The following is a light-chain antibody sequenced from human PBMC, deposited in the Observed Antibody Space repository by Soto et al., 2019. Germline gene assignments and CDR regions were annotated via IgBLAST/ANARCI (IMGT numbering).Light chain of an antibody. J-gene: IGKJ1*01. V-gene: IGKV1-9*01. Sequence: DIQLTQSPSFLSASVGDRVTLTCRARQGISSYLAWYQQKPGKAPKLLIYAASTLQSGVPSRFSGSGSGTEFTLTISSLQPEDFATYYCQQLNSYPWTFGQGPKVDSK. CDR2: AAS. CDR1: QGISSY. CDR3: QQLNSYPWT.